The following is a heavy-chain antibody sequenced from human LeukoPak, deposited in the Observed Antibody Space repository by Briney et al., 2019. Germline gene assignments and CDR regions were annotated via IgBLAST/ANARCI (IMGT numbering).Heavy chain of an antibody. Sequence: SETLSLTCAVYGGSFSGYYWSWIRQPPGKGLEWIGEINHIGSTNYNPSLKSRVTISVDTSKNQFSLKLSSVTAADTAVYYCARSKPAEYDFRSGYYFLGWFDPWGQGTLVTVSS. D-gene: IGHD3-3*01. CDR2: INHIGST. CDR1: GGSFSGYY. CDR3: ARSKPAEYDFRSGYYFLGWFDP. J-gene: IGHJ5*02. V-gene: IGHV4-34*01.